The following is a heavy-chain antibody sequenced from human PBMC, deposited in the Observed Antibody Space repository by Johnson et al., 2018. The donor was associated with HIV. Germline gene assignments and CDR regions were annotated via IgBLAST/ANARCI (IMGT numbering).Heavy chain of an antibody. CDR1: GFTFSSYA. J-gene: IGHJ3*02. V-gene: IGHV3-48*04. CDR2: ISSSGNTI. CDR3: ARDGRTGPYAFDI. Sequence: VQLVESGGGVVQPGRSLRLSCAASGFTFSSYAMHWVRQAPGKGLEWVSYISSSGNTIYYADSVKGRFTISRDNAKNSLYLQMNSLRAEDTAVYYCARDGRTGPYAFDIWGQGTMVTVSS. D-gene: IGHD7-27*01.